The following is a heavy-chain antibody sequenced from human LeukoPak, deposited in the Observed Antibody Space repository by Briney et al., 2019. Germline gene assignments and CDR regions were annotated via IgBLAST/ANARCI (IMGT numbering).Heavy chain of an antibody. CDR1: GFTFSSYG. V-gene: IGHV3-33*01. CDR3: ARDYYDSSGASFDY. J-gene: IGHJ4*02. D-gene: IGHD3-22*01. CDR2: IWYDGSNK. Sequence: GGSLRLSCAASGFTFSSYGMHWVRQAPGKGLEWVAVIWYDGSNKYYADSVKGRFTISRDNSKNTLYLQMNSPRAEDTAVYYCARDYYDSSGASFDYWGQGTLVTVSS.